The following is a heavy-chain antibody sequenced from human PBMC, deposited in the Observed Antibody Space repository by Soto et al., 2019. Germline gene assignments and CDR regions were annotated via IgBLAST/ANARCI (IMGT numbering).Heavy chain of an antibody. CDR1: GGTFSSYG. Sequence: SVKVSCKASGGTFSSYGISWVRQAPGQGVEWMGGIIPIFGTANYAQKFQGRVTITADESTSTAYMELSSLRSEDTAVYYCARGCSSTSCSYIYPGYYFDYWGQGTLVTVSS. J-gene: IGHJ4*02. CDR3: ARGCSSTSCSYIYPGYYFDY. V-gene: IGHV1-69*13. CDR2: IIPIFGTA. D-gene: IGHD2-2*01.